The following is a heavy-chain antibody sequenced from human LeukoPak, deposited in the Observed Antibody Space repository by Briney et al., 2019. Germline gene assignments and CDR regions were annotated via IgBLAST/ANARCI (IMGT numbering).Heavy chain of an antibody. V-gene: IGHV6-1*01. CDR2: TYYRSKWYY. D-gene: IGHD6-6*01. CDR1: GDSVSGNSAA. CDR3: ARAPQAARPPFDY. J-gene: IGHJ4*02. Sequence: SQTLSLTCAISGDSVSGNSAARNWIRQSPSRGLEWLGRTYYRSKWYYDYVVSLKSRITIIPDTSKNQFSLQLNSVTPEDTAVYYCARAPQAARPPFDYWGQGTLVTVSS.